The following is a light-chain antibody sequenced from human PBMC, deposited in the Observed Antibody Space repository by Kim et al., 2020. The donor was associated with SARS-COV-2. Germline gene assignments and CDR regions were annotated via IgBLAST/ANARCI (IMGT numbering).Light chain of an antibody. CDR2: AAS. J-gene: IGKJ4*01. V-gene: IGKV1-39*01. Sequence: DIQMTQSPSSLSASVGDRVTITCRASQSIIDYLNWYQQKPGKAPKLLIYAASSLQSGVPSRFSGSGSGTDFTLTISSLQPEDFATYYCQQSNSITLTFGGGTKLEIK. CDR3: QQSNSITLT. CDR1: QSIIDY.